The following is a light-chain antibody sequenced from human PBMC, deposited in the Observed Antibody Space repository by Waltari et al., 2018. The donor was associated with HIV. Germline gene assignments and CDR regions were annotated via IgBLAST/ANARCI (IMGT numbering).Light chain of an antibody. CDR2: LVS. V-gene: IGKV2-28*01. J-gene: IGKJ1*01. CDR3: MQALQTWT. Sequence: DIVMTQSPLSLPVTPGESASISCRSSQSLLHTNGRTYLDWYVQKPGQSPQLLIYLVSNRASGVPDRFSGSGSGTNFTLKISRVEAEDVGVYYCMQALQTWTFGQGTKVEIK. CDR1: QSLLHTNGRTY.